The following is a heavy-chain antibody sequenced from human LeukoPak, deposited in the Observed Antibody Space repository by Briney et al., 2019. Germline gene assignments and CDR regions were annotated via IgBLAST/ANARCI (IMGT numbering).Heavy chain of an antibody. CDR2: IDPSDSYT. Sequence: GESLKISCKGSGYSFTSYWISWVRQMPGKGLEWMGRIDPSDSYTNYSPSFQGHVTISADKSISTAYLQWSSLEASDTAMYYCARHGHWNDVDFFDYWGQGTLVTVSS. J-gene: IGHJ4*02. CDR3: ARHGHWNDVDFFDY. V-gene: IGHV5-10-1*01. D-gene: IGHD1-1*01. CDR1: GYSFTSYW.